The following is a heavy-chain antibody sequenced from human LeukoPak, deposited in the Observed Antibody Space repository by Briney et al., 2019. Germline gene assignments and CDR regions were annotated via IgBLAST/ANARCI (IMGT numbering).Heavy chain of an antibody. D-gene: IGHD3-10*01. Sequence: PGGTLRLSCAASGFTFSNHGVSWVRQAPGKGLEWVSGVSGSGRTTYFADSVKGRFTISRDNSKNTVYLQMDSLRAEDTAVYYCAKSQRLWFGGNDAFHIWGQGTMVTVSS. CDR2: VSGSGRTT. CDR1: GFTFSNHG. V-gene: IGHV3-23*01. CDR3: AKSQRLWFGGNDAFHI. J-gene: IGHJ3*02.